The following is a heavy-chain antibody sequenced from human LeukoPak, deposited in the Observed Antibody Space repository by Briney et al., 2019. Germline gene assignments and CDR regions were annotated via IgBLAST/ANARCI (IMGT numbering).Heavy chain of an antibody. D-gene: IGHD6-6*01. CDR2: INTDNSNT. Sequence: ASVKVSCKASGYTFNIYAMHWVRQAPGQRLEWMGWINTDNSNTKYSQKFQGRVTITRDISASTAYLELSSLRSEDTALYYCTSRWSTAEDGGCFDYWGQGTLVTVSS. CDR1: GYTFNIYA. J-gene: IGHJ4*02. V-gene: IGHV1-3*04. CDR3: TSRWSTAEDGGCFDY.